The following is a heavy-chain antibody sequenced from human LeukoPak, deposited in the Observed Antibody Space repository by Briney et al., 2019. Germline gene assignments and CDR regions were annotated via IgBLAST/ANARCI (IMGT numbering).Heavy chain of an antibody. CDR3: ATIRWRAFDY. CDR2: INHSGST. V-gene: IGHV4-34*01. D-gene: IGHD4-23*01. Sequence: SETLSLTCAVYGGSFSGYYWSWIRQPPGKGLEWIGEINHSGSTNYNPSLKSRVTISVDTSKNQFSLKLSSVTAADTAVYYCATIRWRAFDYWGQGTLVTVSS. CDR1: GGSFSGYY. J-gene: IGHJ4*02.